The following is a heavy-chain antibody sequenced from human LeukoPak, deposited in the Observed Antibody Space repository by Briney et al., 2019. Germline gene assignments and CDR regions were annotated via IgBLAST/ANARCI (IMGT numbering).Heavy chain of an antibody. CDR3: ARGRGGCGGSNWFDP. CDR1: GYTFTDYY. D-gene: IGHD6-19*01. J-gene: IGHJ5*02. Sequence: ASVKVSCKASGYTFTDYYIHWVRQAPGQGLEWMGWINPNSGGTVYAQKFQGRVTMTRDMSISTAYMELNRLKSDDTAMYYCARGRGGCGGSNWFDPWGQGTLVTVSS. CDR2: INPNSGGT. V-gene: IGHV1-2*02.